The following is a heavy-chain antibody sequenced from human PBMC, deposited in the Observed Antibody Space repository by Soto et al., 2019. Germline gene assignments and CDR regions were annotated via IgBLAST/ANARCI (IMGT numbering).Heavy chain of an antibody. D-gene: IGHD3-16*01. CDR3: ARVGDSYGYRGSYYFDY. J-gene: IGHJ4*02. CDR1: GYTFTNYG. Sequence: QVQLVQSAAEVKKPGASVKVSCKASGYTFTNYGISWVRQAPGQGLEWVGWIGAYNGNTDYAQKFQGRVTMTADTSTSTAYMELRSLRSDDTALYFCARVGDSYGYRGSYYFDYWGQGTLVTVSS. V-gene: IGHV1-18*01. CDR2: IGAYNGNT.